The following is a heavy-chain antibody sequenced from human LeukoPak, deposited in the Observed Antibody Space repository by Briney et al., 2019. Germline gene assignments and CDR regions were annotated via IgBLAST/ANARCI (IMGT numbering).Heavy chain of an antibody. J-gene: IGHJ4*02. CDR2: ISYDGSNK. CDR3: ARDRYCSSTSCNSIFDY. Sequence: GRSLRLSCAASGFTFSSYAMHWVRQAPGKGLEWVAVISYDGSNKYYADSVKGRFTISRDNSKNTLYLQMNSLRAEDTAVYYCARDRYCSSTSCNSIFDYWGQGTLVTVSS. CDR1: GFTFSSYA. V-gene: IGHV3-30*04. D-gene: IGHD2-2*01.